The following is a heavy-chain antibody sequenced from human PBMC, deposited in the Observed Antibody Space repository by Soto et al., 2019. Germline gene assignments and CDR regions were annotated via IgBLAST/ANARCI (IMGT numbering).Heavy chain of an antibody. D-gene: IGHD2-21*01. J-gene: IGHJ4*02. V-gene: IGHV1-3*01. CDR2: INVGNGNT. CDR1: GYTFTSYA. CDR3: ASEVWDY. Sequence: QVQLVQSGAEVKKPGASVKVSCKASGYTFTSYAMHLVRQAPGQRVDGLGWINVGNGNTKYSQKFQGRATITRDTSASTAYMALSSLRFEDTAVYYCASEVWDYWGQGTLVTVSS.